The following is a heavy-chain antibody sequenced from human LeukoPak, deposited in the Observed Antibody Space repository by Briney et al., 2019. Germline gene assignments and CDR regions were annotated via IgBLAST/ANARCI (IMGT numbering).Heavy chain of an antibody. Sequence: SETLSLTCAVYGGSFSGHYWSWIRQPPGKGLEWIGEINHSGSTNYNPSLKSRVTISVDTSKNQFSLKLSSVTAADTAVYYCAREGIYGSGSYSTNWFDPWGQGTLVTVSS. CDR3: AREGIYGSGSYSTNWFDP. J-gene: IGHJ5*02. CDR1: GGSFSGHY. V-gene: IGHV4-34*01. CDR2: INHSGST. D-gene: IGHD3-10*01.